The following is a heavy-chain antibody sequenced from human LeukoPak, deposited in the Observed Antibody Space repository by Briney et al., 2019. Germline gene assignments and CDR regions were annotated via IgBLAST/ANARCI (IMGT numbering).Heavy chain of an antibody. CDR2: ISSSGAIT. V-gene: IGHV3-23*01. J-gene: IGHJ4*02. CDR3: AKERLVGVKGIDY. Sequence: GGALRLSCAASGFTLGTFPMSWVRQAPGKGVECVSVISSSGAITYYADSVRGRFTISRDNSKNTLDLQMNSLRVEDTAVYYCAKERLVGVKGIDYWGQGTLVTVSS. CDR1: GFTLGTFP. D-gene: IGHD1-26*01.